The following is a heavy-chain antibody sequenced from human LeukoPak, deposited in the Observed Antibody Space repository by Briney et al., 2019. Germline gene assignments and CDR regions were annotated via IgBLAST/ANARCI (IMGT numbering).Heavy chain of an antibody. J-gene: IGHJ4*02. CDR3: VKFFLPYLAGGTGSR. D-gene: IGHD3-10*01. Sequence: GRSQRPACAAAAFPFSTDAMSWVRQDARRRLEWVSSIIDGGDSTHYADSVEGRFTISRDNSKNTLYLQMNSLRAEDTALYYCVKFFLPYLAGGTGSRWGQGTLVTVSS. V-gene: IGHV3-23*01. CDR1: AFPFSTDA. CDR2: IIDGGDST.